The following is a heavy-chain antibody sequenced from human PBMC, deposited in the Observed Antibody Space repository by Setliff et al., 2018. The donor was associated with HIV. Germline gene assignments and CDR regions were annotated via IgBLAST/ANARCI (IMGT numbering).Heavy chain of an antibody. J-gene: IGHJ4*02. D-gene: IGHD7-27*01. CDR3: ARDLNWGFDY. CDR1: GFTVIDYA. Sequence: GGSLRLSCEASGFTVIDYALNWVRQAPGKGLEWVSSISSSGSYIYHAASLKGRFTITRDNAKNSLYLQMNSLRVEDTALYYCARDLNWGFDYWGQGTLVTVSS. V-gene: IGHV3-21*01. CDR2: ISSSGSYI.